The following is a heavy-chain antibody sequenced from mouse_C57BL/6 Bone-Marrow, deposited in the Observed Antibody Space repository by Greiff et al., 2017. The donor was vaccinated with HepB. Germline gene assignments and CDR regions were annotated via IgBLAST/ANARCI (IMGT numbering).Heavy chain of an antibody. Sequence: EVKLMESGGGLVKPGGSLKLSCAASGFTFSSYAMSWVRQTPEKRLEWVATISDGGSYTYYPDNVKGRFTISRDNAKNNLYLQMSHLKSEDTAKYYCARREVRRDYYAMDYWGEGTSVTVTS. CDR3: ARREVRRDYYAMDY. V-gene: IGHV5-4*03. CDR1: GFTFSSYA. CDR2: ISDGGSYT. J-gene: IGHJ4*01. D-gene: IGHD2-14*01.